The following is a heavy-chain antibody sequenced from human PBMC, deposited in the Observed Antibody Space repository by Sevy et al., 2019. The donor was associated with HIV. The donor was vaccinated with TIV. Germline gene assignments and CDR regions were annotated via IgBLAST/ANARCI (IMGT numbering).Heavy chain of an antibody. CDR3: GRDLDVEDP. CDR1: GFTFSSYE. V-gene: IGHV3-48*03. J-gene: IGHJ5*02. Sequence: GGSLRLSCAASGFTFSSYEMNWVRQPPGKGLEWVSYISSSGSNIYYADSVKGRFTISRDNAKNSLYLQMNSLGAEDTAVYYCGRDLDVEDPWGQGTLVTVSS. CDR2: ISSSGSNI. D-gene: IGHD1-1*01.